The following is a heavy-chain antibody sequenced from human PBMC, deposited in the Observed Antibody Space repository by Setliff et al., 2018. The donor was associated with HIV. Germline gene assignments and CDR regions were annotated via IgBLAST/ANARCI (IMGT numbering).Heavy chain of an antibody. D-gene: IGHD4-4*01. J-gene: IGHJ6*02. CDR2: ISSSGSTI. Sequence: GGSLRLSCTASGFVFRDHSLHWVRQAPGKGLEWLSYISSSGSTIYYADSVKGRFIISRDNAKNSLNLQMNSLRAEDTAVYYCARWGYSRDGMDVWGQGTTVTVSS. V-gene: IGHV3-48*04. CDR3: ARWGYSRDGMDV. CDR1: GFVFRDHS.